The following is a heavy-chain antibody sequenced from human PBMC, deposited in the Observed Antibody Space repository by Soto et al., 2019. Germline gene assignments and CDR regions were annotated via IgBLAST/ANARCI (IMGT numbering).Heavy chain of an antibody. V-gene: IGHV4-34*01. CDR3: ARHYQNILVGAIPPPPLWYFDY. CDR2: INHSGST. J-gene: IGHJ4*02. CDR1: GGSFSGYY. Sequence: SETLSLTCAVYGGSFSGYYWSWIRQPPGKGLEWIGEINHSGSTNYNPSLKSRVTISVDTSKNQFSLKLSSVTAADTAVYYCARHYQNILVGAIPPPPLWYFDYWGQGTLVTVSS. D-gene: IGHD1-26*01.